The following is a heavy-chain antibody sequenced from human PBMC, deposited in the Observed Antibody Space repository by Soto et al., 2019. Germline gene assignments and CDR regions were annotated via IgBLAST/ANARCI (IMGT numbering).Heavy chain of an antibody. Sequence: GGSLRLSCAASGFTFSSYGMHWVRQAPGKGLEWVAVISYDGSNKYYADSVKGRFTISRDNSKNTLYLQMNSLRAEDTAVYYCAKDGARWYYDFWSGYFRYGMDVSGQGTTGTVSS. CDR3: AKDGARWYYDFWSGYFRYGMDV. CDR1: GFTFSSYG. V-gene: IGHV3-30*18. D-gene: IGHD3-3*01. J-gene: IGHJ6*02. CDR2: ISYDGSNK.